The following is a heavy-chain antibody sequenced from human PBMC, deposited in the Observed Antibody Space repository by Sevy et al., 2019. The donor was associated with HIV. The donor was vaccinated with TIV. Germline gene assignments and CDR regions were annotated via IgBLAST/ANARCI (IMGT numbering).Heavy chain of an antibody. CDR2: IYTSGST. D-gene: IGHD3-3*01. CDR3: ARAAPRYYDFWSGYPHLAFDY. Sequence: SETLSLTCTVSGGSISSYYWSWIRQPAGKGLEWIGRIYTSGSTNYNPSLKSRVTMSVDTSKNQFSLKLSSVTAADTAVYYCARAAPRYYDFWSGYPHLAFDYWGQGTLVTVSS. CDR1: GGSISSYY. V-gene: IGHV4-4*07. J-gene: IGHJ4*02.